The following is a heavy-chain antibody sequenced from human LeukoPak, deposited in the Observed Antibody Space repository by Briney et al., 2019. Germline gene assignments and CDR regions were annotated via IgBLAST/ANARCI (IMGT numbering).Heavy chain of an antibody. J-gene: IGHJ4*02. CDR2: ISGSGGST. CDR1: GFTFSSYA. CDR3: AKILGYCSSTSCYSYYFDY. V-gene: IGHV3-23*01. Sequence: GGPLRLSCAASGFTFSSYAMSWVRQAPGKGLEWVSAISGSGGSTYYADSVKGRFTISRDNSKNTLYLQMNSLRAEDTAVYYCAKILGYCSSTSCYSYYFDYWGQGTLVTVSS. D-gene: IGHD2-2*01.